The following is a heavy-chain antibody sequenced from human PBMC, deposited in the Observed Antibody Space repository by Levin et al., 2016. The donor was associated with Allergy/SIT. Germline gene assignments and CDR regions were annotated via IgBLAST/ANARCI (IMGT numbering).Heavy chain of an antibody. CDR3: AFSSGYYYGIVY. V-gene: IGHV3-64D*06. D-gene: IGHD3-22*01. CDR2: ISSNGGST. Sequence: WIRQPPGKGLEYVSAISSNGGSTYYADSVKGRFTISRDNSKNTLYLQMSSLRAEDTAVYYCAFSSGYYYGIVYWGQGTLVTVSS. J-gene: IGHJ4*02.